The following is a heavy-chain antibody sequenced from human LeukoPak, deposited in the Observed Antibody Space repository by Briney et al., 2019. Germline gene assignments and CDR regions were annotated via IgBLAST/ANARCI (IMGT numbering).Heavy chain of an antibody. D-gene: IGHD2-2*01. CDR3: ATEGWGSTSFYYYYGMDV. V-gene: IGHV3-23*01. CDR1: GFTFSSYA. J-gene: IGHJ6*02. Sequence: GGSLRLSCAASGFTFSSYAMSWVRQAPGKGLEWVSAISGSGGSTYYADSVKGRFTISRDNSKNTLYLQMNSLRAEDTAVYYCATEGWGSTSFYYYYGMDVWGQGTTVTVSS. CDR2: ISGSGGST.